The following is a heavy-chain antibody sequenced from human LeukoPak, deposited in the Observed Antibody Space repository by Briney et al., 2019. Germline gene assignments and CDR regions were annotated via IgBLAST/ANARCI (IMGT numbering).Heavy chain of an antibody. D-gene: IGHD6-19*01. Sequence: ASVKVSCKTSGYTFTGYYMHWVRQAPGQGLEWMGWINPNSGGTNYAQKFQGRVTMTRDTSISTAYMELTRLRSDDTAGYYYARYSSGWYFDLWGRGTLVTVSS. CDR2: INPNSGGT. CDR1: GYTFTGYY. CDR3: ARYSSGWYFDL. V-gene: IGHV1-2*02. J-gene: IGHJ2*01.